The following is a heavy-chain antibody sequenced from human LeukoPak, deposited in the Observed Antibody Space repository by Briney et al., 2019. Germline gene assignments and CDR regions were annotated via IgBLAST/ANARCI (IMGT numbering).Heavy chain of an antibody. V-gene: IGHV4-59*01. J-gene: IGHJ4*02. CDR2: IYYTGST. D-gene: IGHD1-26*01. Sequence: PSETLSLTCTVSGGSISTYYWSWIRQPPGKGLEWIGYIYYTGSTNYNPSLKSRATISVDTSKNQFSLKLSSVTAADTAVYYCARSSSTGSYWADYWGQGTLVTVSS. CDR1: GGSISTYY. CDR3: ARSSSTGSYWADY.